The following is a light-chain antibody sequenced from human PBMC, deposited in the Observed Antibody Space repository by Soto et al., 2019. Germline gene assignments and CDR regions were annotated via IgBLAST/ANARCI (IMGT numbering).Light chain of an antibody. V-gene: IGKV1-9*01. J-gene: IGKJ4*01. CDR3: QQLNSYPRT. CDR2: AAS. Sequence: DIQLTQSPSLLSASVGDRVIITCRASHDISSYLAWYQQKPGEAPKLLIYAASTLQSGVPSRFSGSRSGTECTLTVSSLQPEDLATYYGQQLNSYPRTFGGGTKVEIK. CDR1: HDISSY.